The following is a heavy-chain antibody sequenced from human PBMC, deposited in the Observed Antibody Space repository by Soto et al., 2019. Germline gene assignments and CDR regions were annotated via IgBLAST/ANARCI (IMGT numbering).Heavy chain of an antibody. J-gene: IGHJ5*02. CDR3: ARDTAYVLRYPSGGP. Sequence: ASVKVSCKISGHTLTELSIHWVRQAPGKGLEWMGGFDPEGGEAIYAQKWHGRVTVTEDTVTGTAYMELRGLKSDDTAMCYCARDTAYVLRYPSGGPWGQGTLVTVSS. D-gene: IGHD3-9*01. V-gene: IGHV1-24*01. CDR1: GHTLTELS. CDR2: FDPEGGEA.